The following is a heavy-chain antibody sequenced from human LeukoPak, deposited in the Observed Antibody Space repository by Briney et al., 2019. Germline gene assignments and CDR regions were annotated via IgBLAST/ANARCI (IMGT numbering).Heavy chain of an antibody. V-gene: IGHV4-59*01. CDR2: IYYSGST. CDR1: GGSISSYY. J-gene: IGHJ4*02. CDR3: ARVLLAAAGSGGFDY. D-gene: IGHD6-13*01. Sequence: KTSETLSLTXTVSGGSISSYYWSWIRQPPGKGLEWIGYIYYSGSTNYNPSLKSRVTISVDTSKNQFSLKLSSVTAADTAVYYCARVLLAAAGSGGFDYWGQGTLVTVSS.